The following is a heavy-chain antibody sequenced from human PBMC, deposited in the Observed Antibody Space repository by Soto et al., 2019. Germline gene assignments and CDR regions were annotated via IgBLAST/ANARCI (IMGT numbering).Heavy chain of an antibody. J-gene: IGHJ4*02. Sequence: TLSLTCTVSGGSISSSSYYWGWIRQPPGKGLEWIGSIYYSGSTYYNPSLKSRVTISVDTSKNQFSLKLSSVTAADTAVYYCARRKDDYIWGSYRYIGPIDYWGQGTLVTVSS. CDR3: ARRKDDYIWGSYRYIGPIDY. CDR1: GGSISSSSYY. CDR2: IYYSGST. V-gene: IGHV4-39*01. D-gene: IGHD3-16*02.